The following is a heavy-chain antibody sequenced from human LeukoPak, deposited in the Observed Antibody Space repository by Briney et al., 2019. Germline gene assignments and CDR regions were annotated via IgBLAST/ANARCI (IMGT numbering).Heavy chain of an antibody. CDR2: IPTSGSSI. Sequence: GGSLRLSCAASGFTFSDYSMNWVRQAPGKGLEWISYIPTSGSSIYYAESVKGRFTISRDNAKNSLYLQMNSLRDEDTAVYYCARDLIYAFDIWGQGTTVTVSS. J-gene: IGHJ3*02. V-gene: IGHV3-48*02. CDR3: ARDLIYAFDI. D-gene: IGHD3-10*01. CDR1: GFTFSDYS.